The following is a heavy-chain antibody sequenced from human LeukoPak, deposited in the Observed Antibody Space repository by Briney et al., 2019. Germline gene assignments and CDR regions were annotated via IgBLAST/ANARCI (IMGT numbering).Heavy chain of an antibody. Sequence: SETLSLTCAVYGGSFSGYYWSWIRQPPGKGLEWIGEINHSGSTNYNPSLKSRVTISVDTSKNQFSLKLSSVTAADTAVYYCARVFGHYTAMVPIGAFDIWGQGTMVTVSS. CDR3: ARVFGHYTAMVPIGAFDI. CDR2: INHSGST. D-gene: IGHD5-18*01. CDR1: GGSFSGYY. V-gene: IGHV4-34*01. J-gene: IGHJ3*02.